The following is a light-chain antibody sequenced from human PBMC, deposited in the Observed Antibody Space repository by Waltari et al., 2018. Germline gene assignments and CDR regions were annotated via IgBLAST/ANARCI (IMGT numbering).Light chain of an antibody. CDR1: SLGDKN. CDR2: QNI. Sequence: SYDLSQPPSVSVSPGQTTSIPCSGHSLGDKNVYWYHQKAGQSPILIIYQNIWRPSGISERFAGSNSVNTATLTIGGTQPMDEGDYYCQAWDSNSVIFGRGTKLTVL. J-gene: IGLJ2*01. V-gene: IGLV3-1*01. CDR3: QAWDSNSVI.